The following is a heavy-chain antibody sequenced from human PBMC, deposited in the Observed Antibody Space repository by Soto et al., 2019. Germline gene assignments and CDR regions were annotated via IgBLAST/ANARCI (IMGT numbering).Heavy chain of an antibody. V-gene: IGHV4-34*01. Sequence: QVQLQQWGAGLLKPSETLSLTCAVYGGSFSGYYWSWIRQPPGKGLEWIGEINHSGSTNYNPSLKSRVTISVDTSKNQLSLKLSSVTAADTAVYYCAREPNSMIVVVITAPWGQGTMVTVSS. CDR3: AREPNSMIVVVITAP. D-gene: IGHD3-22*01. CDR1: GGSFSGYY. CDR2: INHSGST. J-gene: IGHJ3*01.